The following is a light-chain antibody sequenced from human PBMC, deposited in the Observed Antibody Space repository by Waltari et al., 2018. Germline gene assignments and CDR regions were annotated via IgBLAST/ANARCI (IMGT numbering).Light chain of an antibody. CDR1: QSLLNSNGYTY. CDR3: MQALHTPYT. CDR2: LGS. V-gene: IGKV2-28*01. J-gene: IGKJ2*01. Sequence: DIVMTQSPLSLPVTPGEPASISCRSSQSLLNSNGYTYFDWYLRKLGQSPHLLNYLGSNRASGVPDRFSGSGSGTDFTLKISRVEAEDVGVYYCMQALHTPYTFGQGTKLEIK.